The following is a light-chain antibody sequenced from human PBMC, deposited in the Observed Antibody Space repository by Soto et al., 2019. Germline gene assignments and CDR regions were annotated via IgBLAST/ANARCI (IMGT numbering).Light chain of an antibody. CDR2: EVT. Sequence: QSARTQPASVSGSPGKPIAISCTGTRSDVGAYNYVSWYQQHPGKAPKLMISEVTNRPSGVSDRFSGSKSGNTASLTISGLQAEDEADYYCSSFTSRFTFVFGTGTKVTVL. V-gene: IGLV2-14*01. CDR3: SSFTSRFTFV. CDR1: RSDVGAYNY. J-gene: IGLJ1*01.